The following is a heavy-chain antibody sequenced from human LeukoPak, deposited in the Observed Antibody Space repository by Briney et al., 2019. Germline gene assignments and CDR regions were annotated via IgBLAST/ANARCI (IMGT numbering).Heavy chain of an antibody. V-gene: IGHV3-33*01. CDR3: ARACDSSGYYY. CDR2: IWYDGSNK. J-gene: IGHJ4*02. D-gene: IGHD3-22*01. CDR1: GFTFSSYG. Sequence: SGRSLRLSCAASGFTFSSYGMHWVRQAPGKGLEWVAVIWYDGSNKYYADSVKGRFTISRDNSKNTLYLQMNSLRAEDTAVYYCARACDSSGYYYWGQGTLVTVSS.